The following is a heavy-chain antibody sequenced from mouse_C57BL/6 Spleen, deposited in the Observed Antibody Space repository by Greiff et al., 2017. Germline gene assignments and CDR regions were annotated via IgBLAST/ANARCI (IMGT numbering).Heavy chain of an antibody. CDR3: ARGGPYFDY. J-gene: IGHJ2*01. Sequence: EVQGVESGGGLVKPGGSLKLSCAASGFTFRDYGMHWVRQAPEKGLEWVAYISSGSSTIYYADTVKGRFTISRDNAKNTLFLQMTSLRSEDTAMYYCARGGPYFDYWGQGTTLTVSS. CDR1: GFTFRDYG. CDR2: ISSGSSTI. V-gene: IGHV5-17*01.